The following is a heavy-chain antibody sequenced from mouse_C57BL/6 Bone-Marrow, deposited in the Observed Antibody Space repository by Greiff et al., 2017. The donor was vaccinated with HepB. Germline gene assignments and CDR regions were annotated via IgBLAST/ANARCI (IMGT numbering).Heavy chain of an antibody. J-gene: IGHJ2*01. V-gene: IGHV14-4*01. CDR2: IDPENGDT. CDR3: TTGATDEVDY. CDR1: GFNIKDDY. Sequence: VQLQQSGAELVRPGASVKLSCTASGFNIKDDYMHWVKQRPEQGLEWIGWIDPENGDTEYAQKFQGKATITADTTSNTAYLQLSSLTSEDTAVYYCTTGATDEVDYWGQGTTLTVSS. D-gene: IGHD1-1*01.